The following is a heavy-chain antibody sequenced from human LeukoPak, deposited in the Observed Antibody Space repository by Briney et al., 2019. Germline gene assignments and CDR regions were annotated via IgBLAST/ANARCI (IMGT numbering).Heavy chain of an antibody. V-gene: IGHV4-39*01. CDR3: ARTDSGRFSYFDY. CDR1: GGSIGSSSYY. J-gene: IGHJ4*02. Sequence: PSKTLSLTCTVSGGSIGSSSYYWGWIRQPPGKGLEWIGTMFYAGDTFYNPSLESRVTISVDTSKNQFSLKLTSVTAADRAVYYCARTDSGRFSYFDYWGQGTLVTVSS. CDR2: MFYAGDT. D-gene: IGHD5-12*01.